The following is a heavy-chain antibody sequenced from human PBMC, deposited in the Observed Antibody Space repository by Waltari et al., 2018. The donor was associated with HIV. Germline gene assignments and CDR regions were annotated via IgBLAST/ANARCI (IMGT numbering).Heavy chain of an antibody. CDR3: ARAYIVVVPAAKQYYYYGMDV. CDR1: GGTFSSYA. CDR2: IIPIFGTA. D-gene: IGHD2-2*01. Sequence: QVQLVQSGAEVKKPGSSVKVSCKASGGTFSSYAISWVRQAPGQGLEWMGGIIPIFGTANYAQKFQGRVTITADESTSTAYMELSSLRSEDTAVYYCARAYIVVVPAAKQYYYYGMDVWGQGTTVTVSS. J-gene: IGHJ6*02. V-gene: IGHV1-69*01.